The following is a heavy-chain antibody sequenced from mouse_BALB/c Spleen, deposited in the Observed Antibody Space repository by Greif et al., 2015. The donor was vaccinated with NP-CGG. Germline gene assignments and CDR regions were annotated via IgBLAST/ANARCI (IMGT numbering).Heavy chain of an antibody. CDR3: ARPAYYGNYGAMDY. CDR2: ISNGGGST. J-gene: IGHJ4*01. D-gene: IGHD2-10*01. V-gene: IGHV5-12-2*01. CDR1: GFTFSSYT. Sequence: EVNVVESGGGLVQPGGSLKLSCAASGFTFSSYTMSWVRQTPEKRLEWVAYISNGGGSTYYPDTVKGRFTISRDNAKNTLYLQMSSLKSEDTAMYYCARPAYYGNYGAMDYWGQGTSVTVSS.